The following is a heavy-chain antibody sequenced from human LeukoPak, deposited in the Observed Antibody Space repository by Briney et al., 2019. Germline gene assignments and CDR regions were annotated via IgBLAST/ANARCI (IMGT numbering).Heavy chain of an antibody. V-gene: IGHV4-39*07. CDR2: IYYSGST. CDR1: GGSISSSSYY. CDR3: ARAAYYDILD. J-gene: IGHJ4*02. D-gene: IGHD3-9*01. Sequence: SETLSLTCTVSGGSISSSSYYWGWIRQPPGKGLEWIGSIYYSGSTYYNPSLKSRVTISLDTSKNQFSLKLSSVTAADTAVYYCARAAYYDILDWGQGTLVTVSS.